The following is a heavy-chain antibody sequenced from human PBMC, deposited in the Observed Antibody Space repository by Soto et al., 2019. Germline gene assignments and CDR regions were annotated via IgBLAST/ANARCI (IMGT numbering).Heavy chain of an antibody. Sequence: EVQLVESGGDLVKPGRSLRLSCTGSGFTFGDYGMSWFRQAPGKGLEWVGFIRSNRFNGPPEYAASVKGRFSISRDDSKSIVYLQMNNLKIEDTAVYFCTRAGGGDYFEVDFWGQGTLVTVSS. J-gene: IGHJ4*02. CDR1: GFTFGDYG. CDR3: TRAGGGDYFEVDF. D-gene: IGHD3-9*01. V-gene: IGHV3-49*05. CDR2: IRSNRFNGPP.